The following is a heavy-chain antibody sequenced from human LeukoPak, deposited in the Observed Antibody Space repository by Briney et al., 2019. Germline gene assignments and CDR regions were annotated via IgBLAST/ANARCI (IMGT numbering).Heavy chain of an antibody. CDR1: GGSISSYY. CDR3: ARAPGYYDILTGYYYLWYFDY. D-gene: IGHD3-9*01. J-gene: IGHJ4*02. V-gene: IGHV4-59*01. CDR2: IYYSGST. Sequence: NPSETLSLTCTVSGGSISSYYWSWIRQPPGKGLEWIGYIYYSGSTNYNPSLKSRVTISVDTSKNQFSLKLSSVTAADTAVYYCARAPGYYDILTGYYYLWYFDYRGQGTLVTVSS.